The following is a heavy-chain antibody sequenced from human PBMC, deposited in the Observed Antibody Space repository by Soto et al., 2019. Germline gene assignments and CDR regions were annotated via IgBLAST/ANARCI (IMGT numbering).Heavy chain of an antibody. D-gene: IGHD3-16*02. V-gene: IGHV1-46*01. CDR3: ARELYYDYVWGSYRPNSPFDY. CDR2: INPSGGST. Sequence: ASVKVSCKASGYTFTSYYMHWVRQAPGQGLELMGIINPSGGSTSYAQKFQGRVTMTRDTSTSTVYMELSSLRSEDTAVYYCARELYYDYVWGSYRPNSPFDYWGQGTLVTVYS. J-gene: IGHJ4*02. CDR1: GYTFTSYY.